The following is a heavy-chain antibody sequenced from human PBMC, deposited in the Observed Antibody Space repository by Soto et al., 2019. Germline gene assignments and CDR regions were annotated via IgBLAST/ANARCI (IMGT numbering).Heavy chain of an antibody. D-gene: IGHD6-25*01. J-gene: IGHJ3*02. CDR1: GGTFSSYA. CDR2: IIPIFGTA. CDR3: AREMALAATNPLDAFDI. V-gene: IGHV1-69*13. Sequence: SVKVSCKASGGTFSSYAISWVRQAPGQGLEWMGGIIPIFGTANYAQKFQGRVTITADESTSTAYMELSSLRSEDTAVYYCAREMALAATNPLDAFDIWGQGTMVTVS.